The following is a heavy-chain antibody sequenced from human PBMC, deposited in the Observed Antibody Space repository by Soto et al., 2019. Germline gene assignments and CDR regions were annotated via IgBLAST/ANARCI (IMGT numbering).Heavy chain of an antibody. CDR3: AKAPLSRLHPYDC. D-gene: IGHD4-4*01. CDR2: ISGSGGST. V-gene: IGHV3-23*01. CDR1: GFTFSSYA. J-gene: IGHJ4*02. Sequence: LRLSCAASGFTFSSYAMSWVRQAPGKGLEWVSAISGSGGSTYYADSVKGRFTISRDNSKNTLYLQMNSLRAEDTAVYYCAKAPLSRLHPYDCWGQGALDTGSS.